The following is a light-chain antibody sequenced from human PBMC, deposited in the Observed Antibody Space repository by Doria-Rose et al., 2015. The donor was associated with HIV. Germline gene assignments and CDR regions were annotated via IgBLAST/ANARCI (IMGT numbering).Light chain of an antibody. CDR2: AAS. CDR1: QGISSY. CDR3: QQYYSYPRA. Sequence: STSTGDRVTITCRASQGISSYLAWYQQKPGKAPNLLIYAASTLQSGVPSRFGGSGSGTDFTPTISCLQSEDFATYYCQQYYSYPRAFGQGTRLEIK. V-gene: IGKV1-8*01. J-gene: IGKJ5*01.